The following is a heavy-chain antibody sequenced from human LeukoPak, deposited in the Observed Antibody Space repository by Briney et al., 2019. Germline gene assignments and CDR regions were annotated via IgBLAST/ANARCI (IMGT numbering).Heavy chain of an antibody. CDR3: ARLITMIVDY. J-gene: IGHJ4*02. CDR1: GFTFSSYS. Sequence: PGGSLRLSCAASGFTFSSYSMNWVRQAPGKGLEWVSSISSSSSYIYYADSVKGRFTISRDNAKNSLYLRMNSLRAEDTAVYYCARLITMIVDYWGQGTLVTVSS. V-gene: IGHV3-21*01. D-gene: IGHD3-22*01. CDR2: ISSSSSYI.